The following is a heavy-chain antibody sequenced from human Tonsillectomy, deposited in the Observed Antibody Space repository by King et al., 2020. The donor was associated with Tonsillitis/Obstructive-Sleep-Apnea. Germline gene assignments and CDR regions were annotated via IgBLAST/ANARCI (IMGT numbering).Heavy chain of an antibody. CDR2: ISSSSSSYT. D-gene: IGHD6-19*01. CDR3: ARGVKAVAGTPPPLLDV. Sequence: VQLVESGGDLVKPGGSLRLSCAASGFTLSDYYMSWIRQAPGKGLEWVSYISSSSSSYTNFADFVKGRFTISRDNAKNSLYLQMISLTVEDTAVYYCARGVKAVAGTPPPLLDVWGQGTTVTVSS. CDR1: GFTLSDYY. J-gene: IGHJ6*02. V-gene: IGHV3-11*06.